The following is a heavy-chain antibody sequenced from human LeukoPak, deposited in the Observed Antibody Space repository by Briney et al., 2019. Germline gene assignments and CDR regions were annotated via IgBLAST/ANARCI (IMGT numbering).Heavy chain of an antibody. CDR3: ASGILTGGDY. V-gene: IGHV4-34*01. J-gene: IGHJ4*02. Sequence: SETLSLTCAVYGGSFSGYYWSWIRRPPGKGLEWIGEINHSGSTNYNPSLKSRVTISVDTSKNQFSLKLSSVTAADTAVYYCASGILTGGDYWGQGTLVTVSS. CDR2: INHSGST. CDR1: GGSFSGYY. D-gene: IGHD3-9*01.